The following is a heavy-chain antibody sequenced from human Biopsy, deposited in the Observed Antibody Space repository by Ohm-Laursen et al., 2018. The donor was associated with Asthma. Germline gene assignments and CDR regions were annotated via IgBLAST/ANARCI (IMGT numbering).Heavy chain of an antibody. D-gene: IGHD6-6*01. CDR2: IYYSGRT. CDR1: GDAMSTSGSY. V-gene: IGHV4-39*02. J-gene: IGHJ2*01. CDR3: ARAVSSSSYWYFDL. Sequence: SDTLSLTCIVSGDAMSTSGSYWGWIRQSPGKGLEWIGSIYYSGRTYYNPSLESRVTISADTSKNHFSLKVTSVTAADTAVNYCARAVSSSSYWYFDLWGRGDLVTVSS.